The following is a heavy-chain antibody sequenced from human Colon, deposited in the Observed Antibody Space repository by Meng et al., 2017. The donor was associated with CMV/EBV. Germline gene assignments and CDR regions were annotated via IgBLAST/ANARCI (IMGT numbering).Heavy chain of an antibody. Sequence: SETLSLTGTVSGGSINSTNFNWGCIRQPPGKGLEWIGSMQYSGGTFRNPSLKSRVTISVDTSKNQFSLKLRSVTAADTAVYYCARAVDGTGPDYWGQGTLVTVSS. J-gene: IGHJ4*02. V-gene: IGHV4-39*07. D-gene: IGHD1-14*01. CDR3: ARAVDGTGPDY. CDR1: GGSINSTNFN. CDR2: MQYSGGT.